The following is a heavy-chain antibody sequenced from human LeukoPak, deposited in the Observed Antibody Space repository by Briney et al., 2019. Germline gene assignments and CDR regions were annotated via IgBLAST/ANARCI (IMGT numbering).Heavy chain of an antibody. D-gene: IGHD3-22*01. CDR3: ARDRYYYDSSGYYQLDY. CDR2: IYTSGST. V-gene: IGHV4-61*02. CDR1: GGSISSRSYY. J-gene: IGHJ4*02. Sequence: SQTLSLTCTVSGGSISSRSYYWSWIRQPAGKGLEWIGRIYTSGSTFYNPSLKSRVTISVDTSKNQFSLNLNSVTAADTAVYYCARDRYYYDSSGYYQLDYWGQGTLVTVSS.